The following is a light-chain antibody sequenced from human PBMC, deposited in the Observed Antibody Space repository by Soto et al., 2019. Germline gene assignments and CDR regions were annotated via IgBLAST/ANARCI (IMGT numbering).Light chain of an antibody. V-gene: IGKV1D-16*01. CDR2: FAS. CDR1: QDIGSH. CDR3: KQFRSFPIT. J-gene: IGKJ5*01. Sequence: DIQITKSPSSLSACVGDRVNITWAGSQDIGSHLAWYQQKPEKAPKSLIYFASTLQSGVPSRFSSSGSGTDFTLTISSLQTEDFATYSCKQFRSFPITFGKGTRLEIK.